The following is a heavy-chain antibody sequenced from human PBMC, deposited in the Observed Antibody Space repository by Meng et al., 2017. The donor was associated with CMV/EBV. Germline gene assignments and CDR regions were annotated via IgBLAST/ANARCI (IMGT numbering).Heavy chain of an antibody. Sequence: LSLTCTASGFTFGDYSMSWVRQAPGKGLEWVGFIRSKAYGGPTEYAASVKGRFSISRDDSKSIAYLQMNSLKTEDTAVYYCTRGYDFWSGYFSDHAFDIWGQGTMVTVSS. CDR2: IRSKAYGGPT. V-gene: IGHV3-49*04. D-gene: IGHD3-3*01. CDR1: GFTFGDYS. CDR3: TRGYDFWSGYFSDHAFDI. J-gene: IGHJ3*02.